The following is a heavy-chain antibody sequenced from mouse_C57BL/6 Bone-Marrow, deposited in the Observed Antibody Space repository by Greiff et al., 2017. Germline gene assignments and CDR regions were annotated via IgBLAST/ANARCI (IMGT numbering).Heavy chain of an antibody. J-gene: IGHJ4*01. D-gene: IGHD4-1*01. CDR1: GYTFTSYW. CDR3: ASPNGDGAMDY. Sequence: QVQLQQPGAELVMPGASVKLSCKASGYTFTSYWMHWVKQRPGQGLEWIGELDPSDSYTNYNQKFKGKSTVTVDKSSSTAYMQLSSLTSEDSAVYYCASPNGDGAMDYWGQGTSVTVSS. V-gene: IGHV1-69*01. CDR2: LDPSDSYT.